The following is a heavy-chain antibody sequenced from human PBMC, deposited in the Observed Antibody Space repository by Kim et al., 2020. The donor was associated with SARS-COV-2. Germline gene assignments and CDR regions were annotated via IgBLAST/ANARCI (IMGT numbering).Heavy chain of an antibody. CDR2: ISWNSGSI. Sequence: GGSLRLSCAASGFTFDDYAMHWVRQAPGKGLEWVSGISWNSGSIGYADSVKGRFTISRDNAKNSLYLQMNSLRAEDTALYYCAKDRGGNGIGYWFQHWGQGTLVTVSS. CDR1: GFTFDDYA. D-gene: IGHD2-15*01. V-gene: IGHV3-9*01. J-gene: IGHJ1*01. CDR3: AKDRGGNGIGYWFQH.